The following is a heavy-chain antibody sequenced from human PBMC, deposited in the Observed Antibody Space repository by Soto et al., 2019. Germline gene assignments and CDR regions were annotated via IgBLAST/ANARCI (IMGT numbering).Heavy chain of an antibody. CDR1: GFTFSSYS. V-gene: IGHV3-21*01. Sequence: GGSLRLSCAASGFTFSSYSMNWVRQAPGKGLEWVSSISSSSSYIYYADSVKGRFTISRDNAKNSLYLQMNSLRAEDTAVYYCARVPYSSSWYFDYWGLGTLVTVSS. J-gene: IGHJ4*02. CDR3: ARVPYSSSWYFDY. CDR2: ISSSSSYI. D-gene: IGHD6-13*01.